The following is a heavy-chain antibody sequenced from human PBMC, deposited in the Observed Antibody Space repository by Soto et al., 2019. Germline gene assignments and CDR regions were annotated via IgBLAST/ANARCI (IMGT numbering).Heavy chain of an antibody. CDR3: ARSGTSWD. V-gene: IGHV1-46*01. CDR1: GYTFTSYY. J-gene: IGHJ4*02. D-gene: IGHD2-2*01. Sequence: GASVKVSCKASGYTFTSYYMHWVRQAPGQGLEWMGIINPSGGSTSYAQRFQVRVTITRDTFATTVYMELSSLRSEDTAVYYCARSGTSWDWGQGTLVTVAS. CDR2: INPSGGST.